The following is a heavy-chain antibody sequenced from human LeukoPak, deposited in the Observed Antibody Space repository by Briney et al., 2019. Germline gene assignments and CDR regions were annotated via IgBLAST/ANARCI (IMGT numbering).Heavy chain of an antibody. CDR1: GYTFTSCG. CDR3: AREEDCSGGSCYSV. V-gene: IGHV1-18*01. Sequence: ASVKVSCKASGYTFTSCGISWVRQAPGQGLEWMGWISAYNGNTNYAQKLQGRVTMTTDTSTSTAYMELRSLRSDDTAVYYCAREEDCSGGSCYSVWGQGTLVTVSS. CDR2: ISAYNGNT. J-gene: IGHJ4*02. D-gene: IGHD2-15*01.